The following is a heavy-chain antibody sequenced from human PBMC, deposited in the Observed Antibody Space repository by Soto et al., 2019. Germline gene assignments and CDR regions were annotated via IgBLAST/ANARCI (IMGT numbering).Heavy chain of an antibody. V-gene: IGHV1-69*06. D-gene: IGHD6-13*01. J-gene: IGHJ6*02. CDR2: IIPIFGTA. CDR1: GGTFSSYA. CDR3: ARGSSSSRTNYYYYGMDV. Sequence: SVKVSCKASGGTFSSYAISWVRRAPGQGLEWMGGIIPIFGTANYAQKFQGRVTITADKSTSTAYMELSSLRSEDTAVYYCARGSSSSRTNYYYYGMDVWGQGTTVTVSS.